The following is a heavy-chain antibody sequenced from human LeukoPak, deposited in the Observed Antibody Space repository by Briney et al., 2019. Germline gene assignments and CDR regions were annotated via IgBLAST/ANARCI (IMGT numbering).Heavy chain of an antibody. CDR3: ARDGEGSSWYAYLRY. J-gene: IGHJ4*02. CDR1: GFTVSSNY. V-gene: IGHV3-53*01. D-gene: IGHD6-13*01. Sequence: GGSLRLSCAASGFTVSSNYMSWVRQAPGKGLEWVSVIYSGGSTYYADSVKGRFTISRDNSKNTLYLQMNSLRAEDTAVYYCARDGEGSSWYAYLRYWGQGTLVTVSS. CDR2: IYSGGST.